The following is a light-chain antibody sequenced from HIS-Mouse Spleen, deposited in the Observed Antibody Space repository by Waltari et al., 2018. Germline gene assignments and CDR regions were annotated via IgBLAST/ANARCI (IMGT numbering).Light chain of an antibody. V-gene: IGLV1-47*01. J-gene: IGLJ1*01. Sequence: QSVLTQPPSASGTPGQRVTISCSGSSSNIGSNYLYWYPQLPGTAPKLLIYRNNQRPSGVPDRFSGSKSGTSASLAISGLRSEDEADYYCAAWDDSLSGYVFGTGTKVTVL. CDR1: SSNIGSNY. CDR3: AAWDDSLSGYV. CDR2: RNN.